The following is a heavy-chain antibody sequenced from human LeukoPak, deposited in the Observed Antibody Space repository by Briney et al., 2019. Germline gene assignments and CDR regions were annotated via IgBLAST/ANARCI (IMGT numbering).Heavy chain of an antibody. CDR3: AREGGYSSSWIDY. D-gene: IGHD6-13*01. Sequence: PSETLSLTCTVSGGSISSYYWSWIQQPPGKGLEWIGYIYYSGSTNYNPSLKSRVTISVDTSKNQFSLKLSSVTAADTVVYYCAREGGYSSSWIDYWGQGTLVTVSS. J-gene: IGHJ4*02. CDR2: IYYSGST. CDR1: GGSISSYY. V-gene: IGHV4-59*01.